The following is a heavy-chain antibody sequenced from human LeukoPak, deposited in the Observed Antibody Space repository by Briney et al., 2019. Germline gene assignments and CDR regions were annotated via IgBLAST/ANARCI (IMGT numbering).Heavy chain of an antibody. CDR1: GFTFSSYA. V-gene: IGHV3-30-3*01. D-gene: IGHD2-2*01. CDR3: AREYCSSTSCYGMDV. CDR2: ISYDGSNK. J-gene: IGHJ6*02. Sequence: GGSLRLSCAASGFTFSSYAMHWVRQAPGKGLEWVAVISYDGSNKYYADSVKGRFTISRDNSKNTLYLQMNSLRAEDAAVYYCAREYCSSTSCYGMDVWGQGTTVTVSS.